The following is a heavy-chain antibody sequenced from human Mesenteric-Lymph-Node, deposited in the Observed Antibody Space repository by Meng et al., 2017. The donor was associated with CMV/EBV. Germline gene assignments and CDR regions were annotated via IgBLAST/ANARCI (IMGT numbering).Heavy chain of an antibody. V-gene: IGHV1-2*02. CDR1: GYTFTGYY. J-gene: IGHJ4*02. CDR2: INPNSGGT. Sequence: ASVKVSCKASGYTFTGYYMHWVRQAPGQGPEWMGWINPNSGGTNYAQKFQGGVTMTRDTSISTAYMELRRLRSDDTAVYYCARVDYSTSFDYWGQGTLVTVSS. CDR3: ARVDYSTSFDY. D-gene: IGHD4-11*01.